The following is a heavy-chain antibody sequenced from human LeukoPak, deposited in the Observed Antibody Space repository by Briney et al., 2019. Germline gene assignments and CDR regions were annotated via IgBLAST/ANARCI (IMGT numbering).Heavy chain of an antibody. CDR3: ARDATYKLDN. Sequence: GGSLRLSCAASGFTFSNYNMNWVRQAPGKGLEWVSYISTSSGTIYYADSVKGRFTISRDNAKNSLYLQMNSLRAEDTAVYYCARDATYKLDNWGQGTLVTVSS. CDR1: GFTFSNYN. J-gene: IGHJ4*02. CDR2: ISTSSGTI. V-gene: IGHV3-48*01. D-gene: IGHD1-1*01.